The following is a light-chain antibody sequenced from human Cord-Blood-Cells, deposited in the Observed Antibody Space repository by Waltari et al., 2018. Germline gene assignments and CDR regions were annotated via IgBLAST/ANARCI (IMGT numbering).Light chain of an antibody. J-gene: IGKJ3*01. Sequence: EIVLTQSPGTLSLSPGERATLSCRASQSVSSSYLAWYQKKPGQAPRLLIYGASSRATGIPDRFSGSGSGTDFTLTSSRLEPEDFAVYYCQQYGSSIFTFGPGTKVDIK. CDR3: QQYGSSIFT. CDR1: QSVSSSY. V-gene: IGKV3-20*01. CDR2: GAS.